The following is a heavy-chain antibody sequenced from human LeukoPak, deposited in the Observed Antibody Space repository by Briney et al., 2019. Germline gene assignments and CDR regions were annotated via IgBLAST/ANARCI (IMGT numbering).Heavy chain of an antibody. CDR3: AREPELWFGELYPSRYFDY. Sequence: SETLSLTCNVSGDFISSSRYFWGWIRQPPGKGLEWIGSASHSGSTYYNPSLKSRVTILLDTSKNQFSLRLSSVTAVDTAVYYCAREPELWFGELYPSRYFDYWGQGSLVTVSS. D-gene: IGHD3-10*01. J-gene: IGHJ4*02. V-gene: IGHV4-39*07. CDR2: ASHSGST. CDR1: GDFISSSRYF.